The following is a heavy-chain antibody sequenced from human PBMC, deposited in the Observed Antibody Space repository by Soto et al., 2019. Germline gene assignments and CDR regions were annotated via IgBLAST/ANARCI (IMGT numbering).Heavy chain of an antibody. CDR2: FYSGGSI. Sequence: SETLSLTCSVSCYSITAGGYYWSWIRQHPGKGLEWIGSFYSGGSIIYNPSLKSRVSISGDTSRNQFSMTLTSVTAADTALYYCARMYSSGSGWFHPWGQGTLVTVSS. J-gene: IGHJ5*02. V-gene: IGHV4-31*03. D-gene: IGHD3-22*01. CDR3: ARMYSSGSGWFHP. CDR1: CYSITAGGYY.